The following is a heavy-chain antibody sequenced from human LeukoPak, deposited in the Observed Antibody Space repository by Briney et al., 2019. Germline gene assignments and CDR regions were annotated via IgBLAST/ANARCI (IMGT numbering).Heavy chain of an antibody. V-gene: IGHV3-48*01. CDR2: ISSSGSTI. Sequence: PRGSLRLSCAASGFTFSTYTMNWVRQAPGKGLEWVSYISSSGSTIYYADSVKGRFTISRDNANNSLYLQMNSLRAEDTAVYYCARDTVVVVAATAAKNYYYYMDVWGKGTTVTVSS. CDR1: GFTFSTYT. J-gene: IGHJ6*03. D-gene: IGHD2-15*01. CDR3: ARDTVVVVAATAAKNYYYYMDV.